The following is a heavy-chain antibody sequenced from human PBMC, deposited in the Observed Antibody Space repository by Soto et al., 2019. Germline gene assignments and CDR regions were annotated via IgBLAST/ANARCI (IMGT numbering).Heavy chain of an antibody. CDR3: ARDRYCSGGSCYFYYYYYGMDV. D-gene: IGHD2-15*01. CDR2: ISSSSSYI. J-gene: IGHJ6*02. Sequence: GGSLRLSCAASGFTFSSYSMNWVRQAPGKGLEWVSSISSSSSYIYYADSVKGRFTISRDNAKNSLYLQMNSLRAEDTAVYYCARDRYCSGGSCYFYYYYYGMDVWGQGTTVTV. V-gene: IGHV3-21*01. CDR1: GFTFSSYS.